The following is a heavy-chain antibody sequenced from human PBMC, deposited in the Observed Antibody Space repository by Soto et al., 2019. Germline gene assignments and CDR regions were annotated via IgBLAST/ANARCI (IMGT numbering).Heavy chain of an antibody. V-gene: IGHV4-39*01. CDR1: GGSITSSYY. CDR2: IYYSGST. D-gene: IGHD3-10*01. CDR3: ARLRYYYGSQGIDP. J-gene: IGHJ5*02. Sequence: PSETLSLTCTVSGGSITSSYYWGWIRQPPGKGLEWIGSIYYSGSTYYNPSLKSRVTISVDTSKNQFSLKLSSVTAADTAVYYCARLRYYYGSQGIDPWGQGTLVTVSS.